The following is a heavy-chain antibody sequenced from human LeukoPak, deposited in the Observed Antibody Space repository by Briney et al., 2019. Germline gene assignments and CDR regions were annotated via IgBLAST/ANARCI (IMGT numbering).Heavy chain of an antibody. CDR2: FIPGDADT. V-gene: IGHV5-51*01. CDR3: ARRWVVGATGAEAFDI. J-gene: IGHJ3*02. D-gene: IGHD1-26*01. Sequence: GESLQISCKGSGYSPISNWFAWLRQKPGKSLQWRGVFIPGDADTRYSPSFQGQVTISADKSISTAYLQWSSLKGSDTAMYYCARRWVVGATGAEAFDIWGQGTMVTVSS. CDR1: GYSPISNW.